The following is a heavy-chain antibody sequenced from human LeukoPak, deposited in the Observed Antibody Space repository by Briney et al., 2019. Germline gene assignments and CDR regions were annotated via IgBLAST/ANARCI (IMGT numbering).Heavy chain of an antibody. D-gene: IGHD3-22*01. J-gene: IGHJ4*02. CDR3: ARVPRDYYDSSGRIDY. Sequence: PSQTLSLTCTVSGGSISSGSYYWSWIRQHPGKGLEWIGYIYYSGSTYYNPSLKSRVTISVDTSKNQFSLKLSSVTAADTAVYYCARVPRDYYDSSGRIDYWGQGTLVTVSS. V-gene: IGHV4-31*03. CDR2: IYYSGST. CDR1: GGSISSGSYY.